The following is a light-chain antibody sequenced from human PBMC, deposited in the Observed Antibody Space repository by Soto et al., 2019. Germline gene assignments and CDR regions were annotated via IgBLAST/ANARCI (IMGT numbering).Light chain of an antibody. CDR3: QQYNNWPTIT. CDR2: DAS. V-gene: IGKV3-15*01. Sequence: EIVMTQSPATLSVSPGERATLSCRASQSVSSNLAWYQQKPGQAPRLLIYDASTRATGIPARFSGSGSGTEFTLTISSLKSEDFAVYYCQQYNNWPTITFGQGTRLEIK. CDR1: QSVSSN. J-gene: IGKJ5*01.